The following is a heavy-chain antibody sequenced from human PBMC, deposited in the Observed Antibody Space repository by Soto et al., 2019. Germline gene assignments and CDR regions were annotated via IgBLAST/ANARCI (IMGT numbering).Heavy chain of an antibody. CDR2: ISGSGGST. CDR1: GFTFTSYA. V-gene: IGHV3-23*01. CDR3: AKQRGYSSGWYGAFDI. D-gene: IGHD6-19*01. J-gene: IGHJ3*02. Sequence: EVQLLESGGGLVPPGGSLRLSCAASGFTFTSYAMRWVRQAPGKGLEWVSLISGSGGSTYYADSVKGRFTISRDDSKNAVYLQMDSLRAEDTAVYYCAKQRGYSSGWYGAFDIWGQGTMVTVSS.